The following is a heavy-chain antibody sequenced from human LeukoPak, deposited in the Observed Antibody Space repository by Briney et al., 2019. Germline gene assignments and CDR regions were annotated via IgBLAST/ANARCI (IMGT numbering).Heavy chain of an antibody. CDR1: GGSISSGGYY. D-gene: IGHD3-10*01. J-gene: IGHJ5*02. CDR3: AQRLITMVRGVKAVWFDP. CDR2: IYYSGST. Sequence: SETLSLTCTVSGGSISSGGYYWSWIRQHPGKGLEWIGYIYYSGSTYYNPSLKSRVTISVDTSKNQFSLKLSSVTAADTAVYYCAQRLITMVRGVKAVWFDPWGQGTLVTVSS. V-gene: IGHV4-31*03.